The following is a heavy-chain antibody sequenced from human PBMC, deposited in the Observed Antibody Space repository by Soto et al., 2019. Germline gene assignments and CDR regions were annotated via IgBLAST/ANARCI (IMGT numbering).Heavy chain of an antibody. CDR3: ARNPETGTTVPFDY. CDR1: GFTFSSYG. CDR2: ISYDGTEK. D-gene: IGHD1-1*01. J-gene: IGHJ4*02. Sequence: QVPLVESGGGVVQPGRSLRLSCAASGFTFSSYGMHWVRQAPGKRLEWVAVISYDGTEKYHADSVKGRFTISRDNSRNTLYLQVNSLRAEDTAVYYGARNPETGTTVPFDYWGRGTLVTFSS. V-gene: IGHV3-30*03.